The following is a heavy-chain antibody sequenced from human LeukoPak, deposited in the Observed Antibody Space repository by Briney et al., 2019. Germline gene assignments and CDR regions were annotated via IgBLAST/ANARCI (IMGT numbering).Heavy chain of an antibody. Sequence: GGSLRLSCAASGFTFSSYAMNWVRQAPGKGLEWVSAISTSGGTTYFADSVKGRFTISRDNSKNTLYLQLNSLRAEDTAVYYCAREIFGVVTDYYYYGMDVWGQGTTVTVSS. D-gene: IGHD3-3*01. CDR3: AREIFGVVTDYYYYGMDV. CDR1: GFTFSSYA. V-gene: IGHV3-23*01. J-gene: IGHJ6*02. CDR2: ISTSGGTT.